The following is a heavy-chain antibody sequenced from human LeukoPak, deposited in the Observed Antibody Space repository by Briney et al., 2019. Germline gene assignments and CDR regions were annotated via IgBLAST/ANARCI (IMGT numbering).Heavy chain of an antibody. CDR1: GFAFSSYA. D-gene: IGHD1-26*01. Sequence: PGGSLRLSCAAPGFAFSSYAIQWLRQAPGKGLEYVSAISSNGGSTYYANSVKGRFTISSDNSKNTVYLQMGSLRAEDMAVYYCARGDSASNINAFDIWGQGTMVTVSS. CDR2: ISSNGGST. J-gene: IGHJ3*02. CDR3: ARGDSASNINAFDI. V-gene: IGHV3-64*01.